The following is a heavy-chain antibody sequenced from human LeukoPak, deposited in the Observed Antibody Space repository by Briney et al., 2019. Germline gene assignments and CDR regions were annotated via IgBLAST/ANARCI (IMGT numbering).Heavy chain of an antibody. V-gene: IGHV4-34*01. CDR2: INHSGST. D-gene: IGHD4-17*01. CDR1: AGSFSGYY. CDR3: ARGRGVTTFHQGGDY. J-gene: IGHJ4*02. Sequence: SETLSLTCAVYAGSFSGYYWSWIRQPPGKGLEWIAEINHSGSTNYNPSLKSRVTISVVTSKNQFSLKLSSVTATDTAVYYCARGRGVTTFHQGGDYWGQGTLVTVSS.